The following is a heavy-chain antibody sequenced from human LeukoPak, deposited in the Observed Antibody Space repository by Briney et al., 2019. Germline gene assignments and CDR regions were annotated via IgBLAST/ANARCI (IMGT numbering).Heavy chain of an antibody. D-gene: IGHD1-7*01. J-gene: IGHJ6*03. Sequence: ASVTVSCKASGYTFTSYGISWVRQAPGQGLEWMGWISAYNGNTNYAQKLQGRVTMTTDTSTSTAYMELRSLRSDDTAVYYCARGPKYNWNYGYYYYYMDVWGKGTTVTVSS. CDR2: ISAYNGNT. CDR3: ARGPKYNWNYGYYYYYMDV. V-gene: IGHV1-18*01. CDR1: GYTFTSYG.